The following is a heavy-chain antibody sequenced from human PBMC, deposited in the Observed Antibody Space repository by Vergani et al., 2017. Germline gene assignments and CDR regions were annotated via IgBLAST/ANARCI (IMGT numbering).Heavy chain of an antibody. Sequence: QVQLVESGGGVVQPGRSLRLSCAASGFTFSSYAMHWVRQAPGKGLEWVAVISYDGSNKYYADSVKGRFTISRDNSKNTLYLQMNSLRAEDTAVYYCAREGWLFNYYYYYYMDVWGKGTTVTVSS. D-gene: IGHD3-22*01. J-gene: IGHJ6*03. CDR1: GFTFSSYA. V-gene: IGHV3-30-3*01. CDR3: AREGWLFNYYYYYYMDV. CDR2: ISYDGSNK.